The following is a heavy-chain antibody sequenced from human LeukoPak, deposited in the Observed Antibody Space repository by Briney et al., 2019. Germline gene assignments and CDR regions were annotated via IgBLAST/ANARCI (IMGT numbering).Heavy chain of an antibody. D-gene: IGHD3-16*01. CDR2: IIPIFGRA. Sequence: GASVKVSCKASGGTFSSYGISWVRQAPGQGLEWMGGIIPIFGRAKYAQKFQGRVTITADESTSTAYMEVNSLRSEDTAVYYCAIHYDYVWGSPTFDPWGQGTLVTVSS. CDR3: AIHYDYVWGSPTFDP. CDR1: GGTFSSYG. J-gene: IGHJ5*02. V-gene: IGHV1-69*01.